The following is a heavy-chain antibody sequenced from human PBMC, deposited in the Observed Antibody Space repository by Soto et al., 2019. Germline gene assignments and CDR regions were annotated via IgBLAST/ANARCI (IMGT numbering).Heavy chain of an antibody. CDR1: GGSISSSRYY. CDR2: IYYSGST. V-gene: IGHV4-39*01. D-gene: IGHD3-9*01. J-gene: IGHJ4*02. CDR3: AFTLTGYYRDY. Sequence: QLQLQESGPGLVKPSETLSLTCTVSGGSISSSRYYWGWIRQPPGKGLEWIGNIYYSGSTYFNPSLRSRVTISVDTSKNQFSLNLNSVTAADTAVYYCAFTLTGYYRDYWGQGTLVTVSS.